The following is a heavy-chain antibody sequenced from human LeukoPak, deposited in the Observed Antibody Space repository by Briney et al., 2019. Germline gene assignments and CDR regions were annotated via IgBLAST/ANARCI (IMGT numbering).Heavy chain of an antibody. Sequence: PSETLSLTCTVSGGSISSYYWSWMRQPAGKALEWIGRIYPSGSTNYNPSLKSRVTMSVDTSQNQFPLKMTSVTAADTAVYYCARGASTTWPGNFDYWGQGTLVTVSS. V-gene: IGHV4-4*07. CDR1: GGSISSYY. CDR2: IYPSGST. J-gene: IGHJ4*02. D-gene: IGHD1-14*01. CDR3: ARGASTTWPGNFDY.